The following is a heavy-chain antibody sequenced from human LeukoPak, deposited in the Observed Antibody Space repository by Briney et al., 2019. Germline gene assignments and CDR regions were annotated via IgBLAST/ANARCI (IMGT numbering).Heavy chain of an antibody. Sequence: ASVKVSCKASGGTFSSYAISWVRQAPGQGLEWMGRIIPILGIANYAQKFQGRVTITTDKSTSTAYMELSSLRSEDTAVYHCAPDVVVITPHDAFDIWGQGTMVTVSS. J-gene: IGHJ3*02. CDR2: IIPILGIA. V-gene: IGHV1-69*04. D-gene: IGHD3-22*01. CDR3: APDVVVITPHDAFDI. CDR1: GGTFSSYA.